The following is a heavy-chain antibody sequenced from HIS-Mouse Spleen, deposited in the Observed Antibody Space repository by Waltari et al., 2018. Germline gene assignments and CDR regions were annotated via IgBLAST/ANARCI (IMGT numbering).Heavy chain of an antibody. CDR2: ISYDGSNK. CDR3: ATRLSVADAFDI. J-gene: IGHJ3*02. CDR1: AFNFSSYR. V-gene: IGHV3-30*03. Sequence: QVQLVESGGGVVQPGRSLRLSCEASAFNFSSYRMHGVRQAQGKGLGWVAVISYDGSNKYYADSVKGRFTISRDNSKNTLYLQMNSLRAEDTAVYYCATRLSVADAFDIWGQGTMVTVSS.